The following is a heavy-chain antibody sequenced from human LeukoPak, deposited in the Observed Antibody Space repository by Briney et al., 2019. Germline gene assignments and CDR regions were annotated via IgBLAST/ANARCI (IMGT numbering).Heavy chain of an antibody. CDR1: GFIFSRYE. CDR2: ISRSGSTI. D-gene: IGHD3-3*02. V-gene: IGHV3-48*03. CDR3: ARGPLSPALYFDS. Sequence: GGSLRLSCAASGFIFSRYEMNWVRQAPGRGLDWISYISRSGSTIYYAGSVRGRFTISRDNGSSSLYLQMNSLRAEDTAIYYCARGPLSPALYFDSWGQGTLVTVSS. J-gene: IGHJ4*02.